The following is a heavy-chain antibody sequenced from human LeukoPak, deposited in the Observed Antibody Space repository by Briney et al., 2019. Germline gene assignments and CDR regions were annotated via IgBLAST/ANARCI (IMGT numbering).Heavy chain of an antibody. CDR2: ISAYNGNT. Sequence: RASVKVSCKASGYTFTSYGISWVRQAPGQGLEWMGWISAYNGNTNYAQKLQGRVTMTTDTSTSTAYMELRSLRSDDTAVYYCARSDDSSGYNWFDPWGQGTLVTVSS. D-gene: IGHD3-22*01. V-gene: IGHV1-18*01. CDR1: GYTFTSYG. J-gene: IGHJ5*02. CDR3: ARSDDSSGYNWFDP.